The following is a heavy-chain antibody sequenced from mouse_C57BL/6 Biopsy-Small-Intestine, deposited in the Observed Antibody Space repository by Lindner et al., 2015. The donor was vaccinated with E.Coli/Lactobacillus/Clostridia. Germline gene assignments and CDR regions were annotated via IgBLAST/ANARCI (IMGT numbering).Heavy chain of an antibody. CDR2: IYPRSGNT. J-gene: IGHJ4*01. D-gene: IGHD1-1*01. Sequence: VQLQESGAELARPGASVNLSCKASGYTFTSYGINWVKQRTGQGLEWIGEIYPRSGNTYYNEKFKGKATLTADKSSSTAYMELRSLTSEDSAVYFCARTTTVVGGAAMDYWGQGTSVTVSS. CDR1: GYTFTSYG. V-gene: IGHV1-81*01. CDR3: ARTTTVVGGAAMDY.